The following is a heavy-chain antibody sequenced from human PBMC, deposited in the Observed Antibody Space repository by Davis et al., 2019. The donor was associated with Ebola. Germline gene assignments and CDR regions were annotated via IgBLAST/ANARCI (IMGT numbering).Heavy chain of an antibody. CDR3: ARGSTALRYFDVYYYYYGMDV. V-gene: IGHV7-4-1*02. CDR2: INTNTGNP. J-gene: IGHJ6*02. D-gene: IGHD3-9*01. CDR1: GYTFTSYA. Sequence: AASVKVSCKASGYTFTSYAMNWVRQAPGQGLEWMGWINTNTGNPTYAQGFTGRFVFSLDTSVSTAYLQISSLKAEDTAAYYCARGSTALRYFDVYYYYYGMDVWGQGTTVTVSS.